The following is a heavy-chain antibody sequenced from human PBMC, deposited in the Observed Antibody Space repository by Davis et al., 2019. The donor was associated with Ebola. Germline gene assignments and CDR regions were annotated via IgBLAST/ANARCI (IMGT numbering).Heavy chain of an antibody. Sequence: GESLKISCAAAGFTFSDYAMTWVRQAPGKGLEWVCDFSVTGLTHYADPVKGRFSISRDISKNTVYLQMNTLRVEDTAIYYCVPGTWIRGQGTLVTVSS. J-gene: IGHJ4*02. CDR2: FSVTGLT. V-gene: IGHV3-23*01. CDR1: GFTFSDYA. CDR3: VPGTWI. D-gene: IGHD5-18*01.